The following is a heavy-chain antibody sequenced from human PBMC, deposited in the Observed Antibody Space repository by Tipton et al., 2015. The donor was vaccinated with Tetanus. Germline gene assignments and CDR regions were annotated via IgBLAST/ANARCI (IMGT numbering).Heavy chain of an antibody. V-gene: IGHV4-59*01. Sequence: TLSLTCTVSGGSMSNNYWSWIRQPPGKGLEWIAYIFHSGSTNYSPSLKSRVAISMDMSKNQISLKLSSVTAADTAVYYCARDGGNYFYYGMNVWGQGAAVTVSS. CDR3: ARDGGNYFYYGMNV. CDR1: GGSMSNNY. CDR2: IFHSGST. J-gene: IGHJ6*02.